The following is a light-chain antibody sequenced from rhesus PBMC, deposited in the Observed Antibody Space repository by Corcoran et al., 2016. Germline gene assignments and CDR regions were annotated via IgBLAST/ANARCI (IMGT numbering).Light chain of an antibody. V-gene: IGKV1-18*01. CDR1: QGINSW. Sequence: DIQMTQSPSSLSASVGDKVTITCRASQGINSWLAWYQQKPGKAPKLLIYAASSWESGAPSRFSGSGSGTDYKLTISSLQPEDFATYYCQQGYNTPWTFGQGTKVEIK. CDR2: AAS. CDR3: QQGYNTPWT. J-gene: IGKJ1*01.